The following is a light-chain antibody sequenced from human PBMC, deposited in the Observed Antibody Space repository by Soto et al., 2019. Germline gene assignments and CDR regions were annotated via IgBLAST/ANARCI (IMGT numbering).Light chain of an antibody. CDR1: SSDVGGYNY. CDR3: ISYGGRSKG. CDR2: EVN. J-gene: IGLJ1*01. Sequence: QSVLTQPPSASGSPGESVSITRTGTSSDVGGYNYVSWYQQPPGKAPKPMIYEVNKRPSGVPDRFSGSKSGNTPSLTVSGLQAEDLGDYLRISYGGRSKGFGSATKVSVL. V-gene: IGLV2-8*01.